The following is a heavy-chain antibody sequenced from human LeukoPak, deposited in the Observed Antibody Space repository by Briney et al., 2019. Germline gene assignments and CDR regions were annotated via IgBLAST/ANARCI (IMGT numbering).Heavy chain of an antibody. V-gene: IGHV4-4*07. CDR2: IYSTGSS. CDR3: ARERPTAIATDY. J-gene: IGHJ4*02. Sequence: PSETLSLTCTVSGGSISGYYWGCNRQAAGKGLEWIGRIYSTGSSNYNPSLKSRVTMSIDTSRNQFSLKLSSVTAADTAIYYCARERPTAIATDYWGQGTLVTVSS. CDR1: GGSISGYY. D-gene: IGHD2-21*02.